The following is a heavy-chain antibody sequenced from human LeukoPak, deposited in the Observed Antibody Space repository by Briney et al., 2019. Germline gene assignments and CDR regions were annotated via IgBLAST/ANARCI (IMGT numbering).Heavy chain of an antibody. V-gene: IGHV4-4*02. D-gene: IGHD6-19*01. CDR3: TRAPPYGSGWSKGVLDY. J-gene: IGHJ4*02. CDR2: IYHSGST. CDR1: GDSISSNNW. Sequence: SGTLSLTCAVSGDSISSNNWWSWVRQPPGKGLEWIEEIYHSGSTNYNPSLKSRVTISVDKSKNQFSLKLNSVTAADTAVYYCTRAPPYGSGWSKGVLDYWGQGTLVTVSS.